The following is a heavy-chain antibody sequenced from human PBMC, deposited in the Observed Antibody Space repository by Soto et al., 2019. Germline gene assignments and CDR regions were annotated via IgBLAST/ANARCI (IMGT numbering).Heavy chain of an antibody. CDR3: ARERLAGYYDSSGYHYFDY. J-gene: IGHJ4*02. V-gene: IGHV4-31*03. Sequence: QVQLQESGPGLVKPSQTLSLTCTVSGGSISSGDYYWSWIRQHPGEGLDWIGYISYSGSTYYNPSLKSRVTKSEDTSKNHFSLKLTSVTAADKAVYYCARERLAGYYDSSGYHYFDYWGQGTLVTVSS. CDR1: GGSISSGDYY. D-gene: IGHD3-22*01. CDR2: ISYSGST.